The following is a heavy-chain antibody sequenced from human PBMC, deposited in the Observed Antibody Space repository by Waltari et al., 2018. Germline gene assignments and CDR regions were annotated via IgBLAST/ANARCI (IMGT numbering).Heavy chain of an antibody. V-gene: IGHV3-48*04. D-gene: IGHD7-27*01. CDR1: VFTLTSNN. CDR3: ATRGGISNWGLDY. J-gene: IGHJ4*02. Sequence: EVLLVESGGGLVQPGGSLRLSCVVCVFTLTSNNMNWVRQAPGKGLECVSYISSGGGTIYYADSVKGRFTISRDNARNSLYLQMNNLRAEDTAVYYCATRGGISNWGLDYWGQGTLVTVSS. CDR2: ISSGGGTI.